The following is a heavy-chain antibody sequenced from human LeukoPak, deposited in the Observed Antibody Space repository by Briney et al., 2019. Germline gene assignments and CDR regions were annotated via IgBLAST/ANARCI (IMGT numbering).Heavy chain of an antibody. D-gene: IGHD4-17*01. CDR3: ARVEAVTTAGGAVDY. CDR1: GFTFSSYQ. Sequence: GGSLRLSCAASGFTFSSYQMNWVRQAPGKGLEWVSYISSSGSPIYYADSVKRRFTISRDNAKNSLYLQMNSLRAEDTAVYYCARVEAVTTAGGAVDYWGQGTLVTVSS. J-gene: IGHJ4*02. CDR2: ISSSGSPI. V-gene: IGHV3-48*03.